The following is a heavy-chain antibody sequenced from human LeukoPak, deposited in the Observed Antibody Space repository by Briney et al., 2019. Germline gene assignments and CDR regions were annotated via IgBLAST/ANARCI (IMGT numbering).Heavy chain of an antibody. D-gene: IGHD6-19*01. Sequence: GGSLRLSCAPSGVSLSNYALDWVRQAPGKGLEWVAAISYDGSKTYYTDSVKGRFTISRDGPSDTLSLQTDSLRAEDTALYYCATPTTVAGTFWFDPWGQGTLVIVSS. CDR1: GVSLSNYA. CDR2: ISYDGSKT. J-gene: IGHJ5*02. CDR3: ATPTTVAGTFWFDP. V-gene: IGHV3-30*04.